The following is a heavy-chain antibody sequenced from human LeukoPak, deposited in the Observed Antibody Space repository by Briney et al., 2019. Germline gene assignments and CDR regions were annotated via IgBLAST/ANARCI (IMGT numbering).Heavy chain of an antibody. J-gene: IGHJ5*02. D-gene: IGHD2-2*01. CDR2: INPNSGGT. V-gene: IGHV1-2*02. CDR3: ARDGTDIVVVPAANTEPNWFDP. Sequence: ASVKVSCKASGYTFTGYYMHWVRQAPGQGLEWMGWINPNSGGTNYAQKFQGRVTMTRDTSISTAYMELSRLRSDDTAVYYCARDGTDIVVVPAANTEPNWFDPWGQGTLVTVSS. CDR1: GYTFTGYY.